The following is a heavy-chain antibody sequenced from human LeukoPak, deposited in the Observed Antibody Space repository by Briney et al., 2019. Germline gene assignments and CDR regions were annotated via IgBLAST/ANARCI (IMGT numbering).Heavy chain of an antibody. J-gene: IGHJ3*02. D-gene: IGHD5-12*01. CDR1: GFTFSSYA. CDR2: ISGSGGST. V-gene: IGHV3-23*01. CDR3: AKVSWIKGTFDAFDI. Sequence: PGGSLRLSCAASGFTFSSYAMSWVRQAPGKGLEWVSAISGSGGSTYYVDSVRGRFTISRDNSRNTLYLQMNSLRAEDTAIYFCAKVSWIKGTFDAFDIWGQGTMVTVSS.